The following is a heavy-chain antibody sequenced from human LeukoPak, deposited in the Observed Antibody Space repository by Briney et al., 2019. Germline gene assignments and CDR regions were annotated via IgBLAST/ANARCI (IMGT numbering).Heavy chain of an antibody. D-gene: IGHD1-26*01. J-gene: IGHJ4*02. Sequence: GASVKVSCKASGGTFSSYAISWVRQAPGQGLEWMGGIIPIFGTANYAQKFQGRVTITADESTSTAYMELSSLRSEDTAVYYCARGTGELRPPEGLTRNDYWGQGTLVTVSS. CDR3: ARGTGELRPPEGLTRNDY. CDR1: GGTFSSYA. CDR2: IIPIFGTA. V-gene: IGHV1-69*13.